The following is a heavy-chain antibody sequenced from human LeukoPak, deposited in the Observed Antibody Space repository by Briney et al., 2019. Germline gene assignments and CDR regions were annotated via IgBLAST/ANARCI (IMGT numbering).Heavy chain of an antibody. CDR2: ISGSGGST. J-gene: IGHJ6*03. CDR1: GFNFRAYW. V-gene: IGHV3-23*01. Sequence: GGSLRLSCTTSGFNFRAYWMAWVRQAPGKGLEWVSVISGSGGSTYYADSVKGRFTISRDNSKNTLYLQMNSLRAEDTAVYYCAKDLKAGYSSSSLYYMDVWGKGTTVTVSS. D-gene: IGHD6-6*01. CDR3: AKDLKAGYSSSSLYYMDV.